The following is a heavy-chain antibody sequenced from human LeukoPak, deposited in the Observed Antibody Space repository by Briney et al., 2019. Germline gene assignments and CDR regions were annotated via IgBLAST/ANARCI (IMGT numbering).Heavy chain of an antibody. CDR2: MNPNSGNT. CDR1: GYTFTSYD. V-gene: IGHV1-8*03. CDR3: ARGPVSYYYMDV. Sequence: ASVKVSCKASGYTFTSYDINWVRQATGQGLEWMGWMNPNSGNTGYAQKFQGRVTITRNTSISTAYMELSSLRSEDTAVYYCARGPVSYYYMDVWGKGTMVTVSS. J-gene: IGHJ6*03.